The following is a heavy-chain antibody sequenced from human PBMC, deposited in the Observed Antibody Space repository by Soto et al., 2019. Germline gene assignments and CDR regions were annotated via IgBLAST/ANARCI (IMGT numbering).Heavy chain of an antibody. V-gene: IGHV4-39*01. CDR1: GGSISSSSYY. J-gene: IGHJ5*02. CDR3: ARLSIGVVITDGNWFDP. D-gene: IGHD3-3*01. CDR2: IYYSGST. Sequence: SETLSLTCTVSGGSISSSSYYWGWIRQPPGKGLEWIGSIYYSGSTYYNPSLKSRVTISEDTSKNHFSLKLIFVTAADTAVYYFARLSIGVVITDGNWFDPWGQGTLVTVSS.